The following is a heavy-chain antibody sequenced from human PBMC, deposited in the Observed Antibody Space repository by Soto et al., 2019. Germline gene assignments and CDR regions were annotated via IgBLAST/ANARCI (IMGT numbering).Heavy chain of an antibody. CDR2: IKSKTDGGTT. Sequence: GGSLRLSCAASGFTFSNAWMNWVRQAPGKGLEWVGRIKSKTDGGTTDYAAPVKGRFTISRDDSKNTLYLQMNSLKTEDTAVYYCTTDKRDQLLWSYYYYGMDVWGQGTTVTVSS. CDR3: TTDKRDQLLWSYYYYGMDV. V-gene: IGHV3-15*07. CDR1: GFTFSNAW. D-gene: IGHD2-2*01. J-gene: IGHJ6*02.